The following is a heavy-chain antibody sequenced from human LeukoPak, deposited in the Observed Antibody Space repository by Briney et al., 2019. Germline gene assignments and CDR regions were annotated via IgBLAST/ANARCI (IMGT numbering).Heavy chain of an antibody. V-gene: IGHV3-74*01. D-gene: IGHD2-21*02. CDR1: GFTLNSHW. Sequence: GGSLRLSCAASGFTLNSHWMHWVRQAPGKGLVWVSRINREGSSTSYADSVKGRFTMSRDNAKRTVHLQMNSLKAEDTAVYYCARDNGDCGDYWGQGTLVTVSS. J-gene: IGHJ4*02. CDR2: INREGSST. CDR3: ARDNGDCGDY.